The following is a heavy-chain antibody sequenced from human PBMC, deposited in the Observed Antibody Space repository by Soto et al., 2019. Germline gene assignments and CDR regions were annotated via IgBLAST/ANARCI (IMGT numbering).Heavy chain of an antibody. Sequence: PSETLSLTCTVSGGSISSSSYYWGWIRQPPGKGLEWIGSIYYSGSTYYNPSLKSRVTISVDTSKNQFSLKLSSVTAADTAVYYCARQAGGYYGSGSYYIPYFDYWGQGTLVTVSS. D-gene: IGHD3-10*01. V-gene: IGHV4-39*01. CDR1: GGSISSSSYY. CDR3: ARQAGGYYGSGSYYIPYFDY. J-gene: IGHJ4*02. CDR2: IYYSGST.